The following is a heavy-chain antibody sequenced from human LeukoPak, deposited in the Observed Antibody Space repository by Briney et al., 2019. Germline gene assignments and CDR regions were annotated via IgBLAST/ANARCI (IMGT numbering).Heavy chain of an antibody. D-gene: IGHD4-11*01. V-gene: IGHV1-46*01. CDR2: INPSGGST. Sequence: ASVKVSCQASGYTFTSYYMHWVRQAPGQGLEWMGIINPSGGSTSYAQKFQGRVTMTRDMSTSTVYMELSSLRSEDTAVYYCARVYSNYGAGYYYYYMDVWGKGTTVTVSS. CDR3: ARVYSNYGAGYYYYYMDV. CDR1: GYTFTSYY. J-gene: IGHJ6*03.